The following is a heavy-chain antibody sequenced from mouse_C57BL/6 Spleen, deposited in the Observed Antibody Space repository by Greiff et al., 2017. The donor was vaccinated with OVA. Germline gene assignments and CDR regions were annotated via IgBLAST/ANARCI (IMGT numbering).Heavy chain of an antibody. Sequence: VQLQQSVAELVRPGASVTLSCTASGFNINNTYMHWVKQRPEQGLEWIGRIDPANGNTKYAPKFQGKATITADTSSNTAYLQLSSLTSEDTAIYYCARDYPLDYWGQGTTLTVSS. V-gene: IGHV14-3*01. CDR3: ARDYPLDY. D-gene: IGHD5-5*01. CDR2: IDPANGNT. J-gene: IGHJ2*01. CDR1: GFNINNTY.